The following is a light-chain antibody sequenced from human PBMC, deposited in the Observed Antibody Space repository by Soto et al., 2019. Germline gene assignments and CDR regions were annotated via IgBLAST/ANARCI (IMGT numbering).Light chain of an antibody. J-gene: IGKJ3*01. CDR3: QQSYSTPFT. Sequence: DIQMTQSPSSLSASVGDRVTITCRASQSISSYLNWSQQKPGKAPKLLIYAASSLQSGVPSRFSGSGSGTDYTLTISSLQPEDFANYYCQQSYSTPFTFGPGTKVDIK. CDR2: AAS. V-gene: IGKV1-39*01. CDR1: QSISSY.